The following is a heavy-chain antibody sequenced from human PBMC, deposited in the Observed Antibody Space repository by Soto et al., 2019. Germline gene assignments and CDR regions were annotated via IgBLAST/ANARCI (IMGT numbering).Heavy chain of an antibody. CDR1: GGSISSGGYY. V-gene: IGHV4-31*03. J-gene: IGHJ6*02. Sequence: SETLSLTCTVSGGSISSGGYYWSWIRQEPGKGLEWIGYIYYSGSTYYNPSLKSRVTISVDTSKNQFSLKLSSVTAADTAVHYCVRVFHGNENYYYYGMDVWGQGTTVTVSS. CDR3: VRVFHGNENYYYYGMDV. CDR2: IYYSGST. D-gene: IGHD3-3*01.